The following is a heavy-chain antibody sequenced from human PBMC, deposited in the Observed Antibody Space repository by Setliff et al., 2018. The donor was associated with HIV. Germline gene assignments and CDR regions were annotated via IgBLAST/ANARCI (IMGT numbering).Heavy chain of an antibody. D-gene: IGHD5-12*01. J-gene: IGHJ4*01. CDR1: SGSISGYY. V-gene: IGHV4-59*01. CDR3: ARDSRWLQFPYFDS. Sequence: PSETLSLTCRVSSGSISGYYWSWVRQPPGRGLEWIGYVSYSGSTSYNPSLNSRVTMSVDTSRDQFSLKLSSVTAADTAVYYCARDSRWLQFPYFDSWGQGTPVTVSS. CDR2: VSYSGST.